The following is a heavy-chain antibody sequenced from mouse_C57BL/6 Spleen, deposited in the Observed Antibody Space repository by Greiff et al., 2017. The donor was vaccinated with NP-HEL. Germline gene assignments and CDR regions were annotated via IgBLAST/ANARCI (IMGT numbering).Heavy chain of an antibody. J-gene: IGHJ2*01. CDR2: INPSNGGT. CDR1: GYTFTSYW. V-gene: IGHV1-53*01. D-gene: IGHD1-1*01. Sequence: QVQLQQPGTELVKPGASVKLSCKASGYTFTSYWMHWVKQRPGQGLEWIGNINPSNGGTNYNEKFKSKATLTVDKSSSTAYMQLSSLTSEDSAVYYCARDFTTVVAPDYFDYWGQGTTLTVSS. CDR3: ARDFTTVVAPDYFDY.